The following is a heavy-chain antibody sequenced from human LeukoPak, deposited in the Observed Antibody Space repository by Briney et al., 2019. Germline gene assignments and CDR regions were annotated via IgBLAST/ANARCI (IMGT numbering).Heavy chain of an antibody. CDR3: ARRSVTTFDY. D-gene: IGHD4-17*01. CDR2: ISGNDGST. J-gene: IGHJ4*02. V-gene: IGHV3-23*01. Sequence: GTLSLTCAVSGGSISSSNWWSWVRQPPGKGLEWVSLISGNDGSTYYADSVKGRFTISRDNSKNTLYLQMSSLRADDTAVYYCARRSVTTFDYWGQGTLVTVSS. CDR1: GGSISSSN.